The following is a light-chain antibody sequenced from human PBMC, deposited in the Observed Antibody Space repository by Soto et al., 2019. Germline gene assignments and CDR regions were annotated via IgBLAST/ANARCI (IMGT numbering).Light chain of an antibody. Sequence: QSVLTQSPSVSAAPGQKVTISCSGSSSNIGNNYVSWYQQVPGTAPKLLIYDNNKRPSGIPDRFSGSKSGTSGTLDITGLQAEDEGDYYCQSYDSTLDARYVFETGTKLTVL. CDR3: QSYDSTLDARYV. CDR2: DNN. J-gene: IGLJ1*01. CDR1: SSNIGNNY. V-gene: IGLV1-51*01.